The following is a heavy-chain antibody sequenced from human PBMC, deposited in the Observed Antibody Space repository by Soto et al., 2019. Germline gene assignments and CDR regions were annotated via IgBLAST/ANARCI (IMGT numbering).Heavy chain of an antibody. J-gene: IGHJ6*03. D-gene: IGHD2-15*01. CDR3: ARRGGYCSGGSCPPSDYYYYMDV. CDR1: GFTFSSYD. CDR2: IGTAGDT. V-gene: IGHV3-13*01. Sequence: GGSLRLSCAASGFTFSSYDMHWVRQATGKGLEWVSAIGTAGDTYYPGSVKGRFTISRENAKNSLYLQMNSLRAGDTAVYYCARRGGYCSGGSCPPSDYYYYMDVWGKGTTVTVSS.